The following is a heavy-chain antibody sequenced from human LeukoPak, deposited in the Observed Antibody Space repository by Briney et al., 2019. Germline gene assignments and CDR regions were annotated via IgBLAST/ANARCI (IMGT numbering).Heavy chain of an antibody. J-gene: IGHJ6*04. CDR1: GGTFSSYA. Sequence: SVTVSCKASGGTFSSYAISWVRQAPGQGLEWMGGIIPIFGTANYAQKFQGRVTITADKSTSTAYMELSSLRSEDTAVYYCAREGQWLDNYYYYYGMDVWGKGTAVTVSS. V-gene: IGHV1-69*06. CDR3: AREGQWLDNYYYYYGMDV. CDR2: IIPIFGTA. D-gene: IGHD6-19*01.